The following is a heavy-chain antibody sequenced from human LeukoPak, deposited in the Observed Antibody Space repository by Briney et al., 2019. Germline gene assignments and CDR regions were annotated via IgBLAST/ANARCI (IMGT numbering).Heavy chain of an antibody. J-gene: IGHJ4*02. CDR1: GGSISSYH. CDR2: IYYSGST. Sequence: SETLSLTCTVSGGSISSYHWSWIRQPPGKGLEWIGYIYYSGSTNYNPSLKSRVTISLDTSKNQFSLKLSSVTAADTAVYYCTRGIRVGNFDYWGQGILVTVSS. D-gene: IGHD3-3*02. V-gene: IGHV4-59*01. CDR3: TRGIRVGNFDY.